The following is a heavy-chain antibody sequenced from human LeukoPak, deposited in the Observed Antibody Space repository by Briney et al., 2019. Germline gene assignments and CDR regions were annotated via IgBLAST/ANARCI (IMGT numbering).Heavy chain of an antibody. CDR2: ISYDGSNK. Sequence: VGSLRLSCAASGFTFSSYAMHWVRQAPGKGLEWVAVISYDGSNKYYADSVKGRFTISRDNSKNTLYLQMNSLRAEDTAVYYCARDGRSSGWYQGFDYWGQGTLVTVSS. J-gene: IGHJ4*02. V-gene: IGHV3-30-3*01. D-gene: IGHD6-19*01. CDR1: GFTFSSYA. CDR3: ARDGRSSGWYQGFDY.